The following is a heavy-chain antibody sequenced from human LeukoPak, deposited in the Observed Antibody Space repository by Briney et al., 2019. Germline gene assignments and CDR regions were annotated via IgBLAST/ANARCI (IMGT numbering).Heavy chain of an antibody. V-gene: IGHV4-61*02. J-gene: IGHJ6*03. CDR1: GDSISSDTYY. CDR2: IYTGGST. Sequence: SETLSLTCTVSGDSISSDTYYWSWVRQPAGKGLQWIGRIYTGGSTKYNPSLKSQVTMSIDTSKNQFSLKMSSMTAADTAVYYCARMGAMHQNYYYYYMDVWGKGTTVAVSS. CDR3: ARMGAMHQNYYYYYMDV. D-gene: IGHD1-26*01.